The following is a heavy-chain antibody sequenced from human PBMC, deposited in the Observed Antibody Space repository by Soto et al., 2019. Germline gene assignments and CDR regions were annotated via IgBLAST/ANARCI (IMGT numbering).Heavy chain of an antibody. J-gene: IGHJ4*02. Sequence: GGSLRLSCAASGFTFSNYGMHWVRQAPGKGLEWVAVIWYDGSNKYYADSVKGRFTISRDNSKNTLYLQMNSLRAEDTAVYYCARGPYYYGSGSGPRAFDYWGQGTLVTVSS. CDR2: IWYDGSNK. V-gene: IGHV3-33*01. CDR1: GFTFSNYG. CDR3: ARGPYYYGSGSGPRAFDY. D-gene: IGHD3-10*01.